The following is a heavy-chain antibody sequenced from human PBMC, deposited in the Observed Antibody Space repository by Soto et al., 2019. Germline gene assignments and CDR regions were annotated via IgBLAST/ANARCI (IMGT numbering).Heavy chain of an antibody. CDR1: GSAFGDRP. J-gene: IGHJ4*02. CDR3: VSWVSAHFDF. CDR2: INENRANT. D-gene: IGHD2-8*01. V-gene: IGHV3-23*01. Sequence: PGGSLRLSCAASGSAFGDRPMTWVRQAPGKALEWVSTINENRANTHYPDSVKGRFTISRDNSQNTVDLQMNSLRADDTALYYCVSWVSAHFDFWGRGTLVTVSS.